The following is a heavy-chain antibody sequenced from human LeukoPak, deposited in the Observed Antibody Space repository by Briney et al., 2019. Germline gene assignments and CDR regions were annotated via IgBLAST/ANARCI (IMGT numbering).Heavy chain of an antibody. CDR2: IRYDGSNK. Sequence: GGSLRLSCAASGFTFSSYGMHWVRQAPGKGLEWVAFIRYDGSNKYYADSVKGRFTISRDNSKNTLYLQMNSLRAEDTAVYYCAKDKAYYYDSSGRKNLFDYWGQGTLVTVSS. J-gene: IGHJ4*02. V-gene: IGHV3-30*02. D-gene: IGHD3-22*01. CDR3: AKDKAYYYDSSGRKNLFDY. CDR1: GFTFSSYG.